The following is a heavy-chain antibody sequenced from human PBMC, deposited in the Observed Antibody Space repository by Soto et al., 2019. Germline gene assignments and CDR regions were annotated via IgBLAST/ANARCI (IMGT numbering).Heavy chain of an antibody. J-gene: IGHJ5*02. D-gene: IGHD3-9*01. CDR2: IYYSGST. V-gene: IGHV4-61*01. Sequence: TLSLPCTVSGGSVSSVSYYWSWIRQPPGKGLEWIGYIYYSGSTNYNPSLKSRVTISVDTSKNQFSLKLSSVTAADTAVYYCARDRRQYYDILTGSSVGWFDPWGQGTLVTVSS. CDR1: GGSVSSVSYY. CDR3: ARDRRQYYDILTGSSVGWFDP.